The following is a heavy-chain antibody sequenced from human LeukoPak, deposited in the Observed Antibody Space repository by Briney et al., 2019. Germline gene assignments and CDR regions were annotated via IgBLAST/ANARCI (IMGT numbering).Heavy chain of an antibody. Sequence: GGSLRLSCAASGFTFTDHYMSWVRQAPGKGLEWVSAISGSGNSIYYADSVKGRFTISRDNSKNMVYLQMNSLRAEDTALYYCAKGPYCSSSSCYTIGSFDFWGQGTLVTVSS. D-gene: IGHD2-2*02. CDR3: AKGPYCSSSSCYTIGSFDF. CDR1: GFTFTDHY. CDR2: ISGSGNSI. V-gene: IGHV3-23*01. J-gene: IGHJ4*02.